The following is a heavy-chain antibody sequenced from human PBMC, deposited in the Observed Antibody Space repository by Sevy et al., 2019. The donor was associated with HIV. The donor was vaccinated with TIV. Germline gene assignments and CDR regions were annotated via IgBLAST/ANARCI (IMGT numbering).Heavy chain of an antibody. Sequence: ASVKVSCKASGGTFSSYAISWVRQAPGQGLEWMGGIIPIFGTANYAQKFQGRVTITADESTSTAYMELSSLRSEDTAVYYCARGYCSGGSCYRYLFNFDYCGQGTLVTVSS. J-gene: IGHJ4*02. CDR3: ARGYCSGGSCYRYLFNFDY. D-gene: IGHD2-15*01. V-gene: IGHV1-69*13. CDR1: GGTFSSYA. CDR2: IIPIFGTA.